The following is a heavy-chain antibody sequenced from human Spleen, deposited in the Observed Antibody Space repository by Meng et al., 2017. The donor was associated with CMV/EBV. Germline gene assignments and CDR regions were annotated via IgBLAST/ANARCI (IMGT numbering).Heavy chain of an antibody. CDR3: ARDARYRLGSVAFDI. CDR1: GFTFSGDT. D-gene: IGHD3-10*01. J-gene: IGHJ3*02. CDR2: ISTSSSYI. Sequence: SCAASGFTFSGDTMNWVRQAPEKGLEWVSSISTSSSYIYYADSVKGRFTISRDNAKNSLYLQMNSLRAEDTAVYYCARDARYRLGSVAFDIWGHGTMVTVSS. V-gene: IGHV3-21*01.